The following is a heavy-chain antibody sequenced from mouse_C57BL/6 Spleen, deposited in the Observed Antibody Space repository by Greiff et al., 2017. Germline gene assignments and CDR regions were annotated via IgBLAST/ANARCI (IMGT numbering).Heavy chain of an antibody. D-gene: IGHD2-1*01. CDR1: GFSLSTFGMG. V-gene: IGHV8-8*01. CDR3: ARLSGNYGTWFAY. J-gene: IGHJ3*01. CDR2: IWWDDDK. Sequence: QVTLKVCGPGILQPSQTLSLTCSFSGFSLSTFGMGVGWIRQPSGKGLEWLAHIWWDDDKYYNPALKSRLTISKDTSNQQVFLKIAHVDTADTATYYCARLSGNYGTWFAYWGQGTLVTVSA.